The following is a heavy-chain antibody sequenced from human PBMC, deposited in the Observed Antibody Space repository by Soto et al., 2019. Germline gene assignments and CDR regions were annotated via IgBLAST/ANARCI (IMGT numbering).Heavy chain of an antibody. CDR2: VSKSDYT. CDR3: WRADSIKLPAVSDF. D-gene: IGHD2-2*01. CDR1: GFPFNNYG. V-gene: IGHV3-21*01. J-gene: IGHJ4*02. Sequence: GRSLRFSCSVSGFPFNNYGINWGRQAPGKGLEWVSSVSKSDYTYYSDSVQGRFTISRGNAKNSVSLQMNTLMVKETAVYYCWRADSIKLPAVSDFWGQGTLLTVSS.